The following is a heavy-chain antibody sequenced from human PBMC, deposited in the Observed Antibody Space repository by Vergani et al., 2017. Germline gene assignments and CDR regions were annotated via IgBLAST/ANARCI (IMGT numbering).Heavy chain of an antibody. J-gene: IGHJ4*02. CDR2: ISGQNFRT. D-gene: IGHD3-22*01. Sequence: VQLVESGGGSAQPGESLRLSCVASGFTFTAHGLNWVRQAPGKGLEWVSGISGQNFRTHYADSVKGRFTISRDNAKNSLYLQMNSLRAEDTALYYCARRSDTSAYYYPFDYWGQGTLVTVSS. CDR3: ARRSDTSAYYYPFDY. V-gene: IGHV3-23*04. CDR1: GFTFTAHG.